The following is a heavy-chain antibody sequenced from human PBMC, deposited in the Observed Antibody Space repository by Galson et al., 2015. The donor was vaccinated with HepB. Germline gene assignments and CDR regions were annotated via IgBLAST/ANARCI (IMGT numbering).Heavy chain of an antibody. CDR1: GFTFSSYS. CDR3: ARSRDSGLSNYEVYYYYGMDV. J-gene: IGHJ6*02. D-gene: IGHD4-11*01. CDR2: ISSSSSYI. Sequence: SLRLSCAASGFTFSSYSMNWVRQAPGKGLEWVSSISSSSSYIYYADSVKGRFTISRDNAKNSLYLQMNSLRAEDTAVYYCARSRDSGLSNYEVYYYYGMDVWGQGTTVTVSS. V-gene: IGHV3-21*01.